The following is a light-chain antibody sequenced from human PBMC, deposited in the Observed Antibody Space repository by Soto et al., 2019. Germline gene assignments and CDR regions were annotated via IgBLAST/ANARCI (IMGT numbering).Light chain of an antibody. CDR2: GAS. V-gene: IGKV3-20*01. CDR3: QQYGNSLT. J-gene: IGKJ4*01. CDR1: QSLSSCY. Sequence: EILLTQSPGTLSLSQGERATLSCRASQSLSSCYLAWYQQKAGQAPRLLIYGASSRATGIPDRFSGSGSGTDFTLTISRLEPVDFAVYYCQQYGNSLTFGGGTKVEI.